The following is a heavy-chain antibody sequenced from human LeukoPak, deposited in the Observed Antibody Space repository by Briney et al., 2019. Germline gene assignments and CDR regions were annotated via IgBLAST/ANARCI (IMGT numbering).Heavy chain of an antibody. D-gene: IGHD2-2*02. J-gene: IGHJ3*02. CDR2: TYYRSKWYN. CDR3: ARGRVVPAAIRPRDAFDI. CDR1: GDSVSSNSAA. V-gene: IGHV6-1*01. Sequence: SQTLSLTCAISGDSVSSNSAAWNWIRQSPSRGLEWLGRTYYRSKWYNDYAVSVKSRITINPDTSENQFSLQLNSVTPEDTAVYYCARGRVVPAAIRPRDAFDIWGQGTMVTVSS.